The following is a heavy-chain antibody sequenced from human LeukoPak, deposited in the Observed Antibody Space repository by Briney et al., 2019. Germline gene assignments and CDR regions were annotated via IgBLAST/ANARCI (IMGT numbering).Heavy chain of an antibody. V-gene: IGHV1-18*04. Sequence: GASVKVSCKASGYTFTSYGISWVRQAPGQGLEWMGWISAYNGNTNYAQKLQGRVTMTTDTSTSTAYMELRSLRSGDTAVYYCARGGITTVRGVIISGNTVLKDWGQGTLVTVSS. CDR2: ISAYNGNT. J-gene: IGHJ4*02. CDR1: GYTFTSYG. CDR3: ARGGITTVRGVIISGNTVLKD. D-gene: IGHD3-10*01.